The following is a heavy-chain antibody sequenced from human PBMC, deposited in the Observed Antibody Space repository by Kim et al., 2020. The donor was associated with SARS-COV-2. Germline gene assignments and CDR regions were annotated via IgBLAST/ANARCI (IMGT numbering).Heavy chain of an antibody. CDR3: ASVPTVTYGRYFDY. CDR2: IYYSGST. J-gene: IGHJ4*02. V-gene: IGHV4-39*01. CDR1: GGSISSSSYY. Sequence: SETLSLTCTVSGGSISSSSYYWGWIRQPPGKGLEWIGSIYYSGSTYYNPSLKSRVTISVDTSKNQFSLKLSSVTAADTAVYYCASVPTVTYGRYFDYWGQGTLVTVSS. D-gene: IGHD4-17*01.